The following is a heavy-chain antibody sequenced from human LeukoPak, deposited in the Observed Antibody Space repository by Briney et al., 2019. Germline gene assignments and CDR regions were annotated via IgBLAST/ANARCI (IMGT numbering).Heavy chain of an antibody. D-gene: IGHD1/OR15-1a*01. J-gene: IGHJ4*02. V-gene: IGHV3-11*01. CDR2: TSNTGGTT. CDR3: ARGGNMGSAPFDY. Sequence: PGGSLRLSCAASGFTFSDYHMTWIRRAPGKGLERVSFTSNTGGTTYYADSVRDRFTISRDNTKNSLYLQMNSLRADDTAVYYCARGGNMGSAPFDYWGQGTLVTVSS. CDR1: GFTFSDYH.